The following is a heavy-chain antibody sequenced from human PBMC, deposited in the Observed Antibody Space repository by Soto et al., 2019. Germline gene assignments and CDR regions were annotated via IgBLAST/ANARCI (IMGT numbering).Heavy chain of an antibody. J-gene: IGHJ5*02. CDR2: INHSGST. V-gene: IGHV4-34*01. Sequence: PGGSLRLSCAASGFTVSTNYMNWVRQAPGKGLEWIGEINHSGSTNYNPSLKSRVTISVDTSKNQFSLKLSSVTAADTAVYYCARGKNYYGSGSYYKPYNWFDPWGQGTLVTVSS. CDR3: ARGKNYYGSGSYYKPYNWFDP. D-gene: IGHD3-10*01. CDR1: GFTVSTNY.